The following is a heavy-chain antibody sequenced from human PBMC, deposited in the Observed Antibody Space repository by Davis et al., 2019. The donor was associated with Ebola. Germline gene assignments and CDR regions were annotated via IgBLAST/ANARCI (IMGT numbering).Heavy chain of an antibody. Sequence: GGSLRLSCAASGISFSKYGMFWVRQAPGKVMEWVAVISPDGSDKNYADSGKGRFTISRDNSKNTLELQMNSLRPEDTAVYYCVKTRSNWWNDALEMWGRGTMVIVSS. CDR1: GISFSKYG. D-gene: IGHD2-8*02. V-gene: IGHV3-30*18. CDR2: ISPDGSDK. J-gene: IGHJ3*02. CDR3: VKTRSNWWNDALEM.